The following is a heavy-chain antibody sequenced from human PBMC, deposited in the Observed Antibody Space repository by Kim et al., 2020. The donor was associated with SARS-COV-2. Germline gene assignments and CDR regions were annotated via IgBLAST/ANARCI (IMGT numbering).Heavy chain of an antibody. J-gene: IGHJ6*02. CDR2: INHSGST. CDR3: ARPAKVLRCGMDV. D-gene: IGHD3-10*01. V-gene: IGHV4-34*01. CDR1: GGSFSGYY. Sequence: SETLSLTCAVYGGSFSGYYWSWIRQPPGKGLEWIGEINHSGSTNYNPSLKSRVTISVDTSKNQFSLKLSSVSAADTAVYYCARPAKVLRCGMDVCGQATT.